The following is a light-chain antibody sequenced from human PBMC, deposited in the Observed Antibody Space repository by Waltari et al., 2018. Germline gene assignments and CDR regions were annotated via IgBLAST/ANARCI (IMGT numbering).Light chain of an antibody. CDR3: NSRDSTTKHLV. V-gene: IGLV3-19*01. J-gene: IGLJ2*01. CDR1: SLTRSY. CDR2: GKN. Sequence: SSDLTQDPAVSVALGQTVRITCQGDSLTRSYASWYQQKPGQAPLLVTYGKNKRPSGIPDRFSGSSSGDTASLTITGFQAEDEADYYCNSRDSTTKHLVFGGGTKLTVL.